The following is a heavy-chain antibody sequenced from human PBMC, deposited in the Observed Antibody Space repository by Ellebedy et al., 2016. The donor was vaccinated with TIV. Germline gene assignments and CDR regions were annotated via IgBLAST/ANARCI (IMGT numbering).Heavy chain of an antibody. CDR1: GFTFSSYA. D-gene: IGHD6-19*01. Sequence: PGGSLRLSCAASGFTFSSYAMSWVRQAPGKGLEWVSTITGSGSRTDYADSVKGRFTFSRDNSKNTLYLHMNSLIAEDTAVYHCAKGTQWLGRSCFDYWGQGTLVTVSS. CDR2: ITGSGSRT. CDR3: AKGTQWLGRSCFDY. V-gene: IGHV3-23*01. J-gene: IGHJ4*02.